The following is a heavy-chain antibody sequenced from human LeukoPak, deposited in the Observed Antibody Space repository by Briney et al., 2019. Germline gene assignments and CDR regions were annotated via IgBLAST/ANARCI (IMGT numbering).Heavy chain of an antibody. D-gene: IGHD3-3*01. CDR2: IRGSGGSP. CDR1: GFTFSSYA. J-gene: IGHJ4*02. Sequence: PGGSVRLFRAASGFTFSSYAMSWVRPAPGEGLGWVSAIRGSGGSPFYADSVKGRFTIPRDNSKNTMYLQMNSLRAEDTAVYYCAKSTRSKTIFGVVLYYFDYWGQGTLVTVSS. V-gene: IGHV3-23*01. CDR3: AKSTRSKTIFGVVLYYFDY.